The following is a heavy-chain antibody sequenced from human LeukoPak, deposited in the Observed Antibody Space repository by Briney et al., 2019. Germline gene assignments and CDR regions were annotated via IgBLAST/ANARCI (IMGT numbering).Heavy chain of an antibody. D-gene: IGHD6-13*01. J-gene: IGHJ3*02. CDR1: GFTFNSYS. CDR3: ARVRSSSWADAFDI. V-gene: IGHV3-21*01. CDR2: ISSSSSYI. Sequence: PGGSLRLSCAASGFTFNSYSMNWVRQAPGKGLEWVSSISSSSSYIYYADSVKGRFTISRDNAKNSLYLQMNSLRAEDTAVYYCARVRSSSWADAFDIWGQGTMVTVSS.